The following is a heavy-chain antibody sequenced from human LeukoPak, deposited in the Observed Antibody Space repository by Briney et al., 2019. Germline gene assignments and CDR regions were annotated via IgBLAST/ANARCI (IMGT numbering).Heavy chain of an antibody. V-gene: IGHV4-4*07. J-gene: IGHJ4*02. CDR1: GGSISSYY. CDR2: IYTSGST. CDR3: ARSRHVPYYFDY. Sequence: PSETLSLTCTVPGGSISSYYWSWIRQPAGKGLEWIGRIYTSGSTNYNPSLKSRVTMSVGTSKNQFSLKLSSMTAADTAVYYCARSRHVPYYFDYWGQGTLVTVSS.